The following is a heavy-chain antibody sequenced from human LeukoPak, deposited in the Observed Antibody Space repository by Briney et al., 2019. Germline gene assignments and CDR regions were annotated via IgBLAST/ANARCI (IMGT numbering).Heavy chain of an antibody. V-gene: IGHV3-74*01. Sequence: PGGSLRLSCAASGFTFSSYWMHWVRQAPGKGLVWVSRINIGGSTSNYADSVKGRFTISRDNAKNAVYLQMNSLRVEDTAVYYCARASALATPPFGYWGQGTLVTVSS. CDR3: ARASALATPPFGY. J-gene: IGHJ4*02. D-gene: IGHD5-24*01. CDR1: GFTFSSYW. CDR2: INIGGSTS.